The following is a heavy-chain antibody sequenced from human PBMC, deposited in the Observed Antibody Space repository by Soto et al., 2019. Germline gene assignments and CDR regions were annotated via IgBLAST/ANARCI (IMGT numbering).Heavy chain of an antibody. CDR3: AKVGRNWNPDY. Sequence: QVQLVESGGGVVQPGRSLRLSYTASGYSFSTYGMHWVCQAPGKGMEWVIFISYDGSNKFYLDSVKGRFSISRDNSRNTLYLQMNSLRPEDTATYFCAKVGRNWNPDYWGQGTLVTVSS. V-gene: IGHV3-30*18. D-gene: IGHD1-20*01. J-gene: IGHJ1*01. CDR1: GYSFSTYG. CDR2: ISYDGSNK.